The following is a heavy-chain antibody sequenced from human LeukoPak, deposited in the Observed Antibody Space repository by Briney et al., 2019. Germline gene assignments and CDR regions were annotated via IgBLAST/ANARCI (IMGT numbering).Heavy chain of an antibody. Sequence: AGGSLRLSCAASGFTFSSYSMNWVRQAPGKGLEWVSYISSSSSTLYYADSVKGRFTISRDNAKNSLYLQMNSLRAEDTAVYYCARVHCSSTSCYPGYWGQGTLVTVSS. CDR3: ARVHCSSTSCYPGY. V-gene: IGHV3-48*04. D-gene: IGHD2-2*01. J-gene: IGHJ4*02. CDR1: GFTFSSYS. CDR2: ISSSSSTL.